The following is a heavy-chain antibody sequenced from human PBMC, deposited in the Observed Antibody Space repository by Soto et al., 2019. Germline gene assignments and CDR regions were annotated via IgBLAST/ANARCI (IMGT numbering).Heavy chain of an antibody. CDR1: GGTFSSYS. D-gene: IGHD1-26*01. CDR3: ARDGGRHSVGIDY. V-gene: IGHV1-69*01. Sequence: QVQLVQSGAEVKKPGSSVKVSCKASGGTFSSYSINWVRQAPGQGLEWMGEIIPIFGTANYAQKFQGRVTITADESTSTADMELSSLRSEDKAVYYCARDGGRHSVGIDYWGQGTLVTVSS. CDR2: IIPIFGTA. J-gene: IGHJ4*02.